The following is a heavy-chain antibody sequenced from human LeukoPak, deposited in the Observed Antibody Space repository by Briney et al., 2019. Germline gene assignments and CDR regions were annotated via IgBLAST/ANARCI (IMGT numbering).Heavy chain of an antibody. D-gene: IGHD6-19*01. J-gene: IGHJ6*04. CDR3: AADLGYSSGWSAYYYYGMDV. CDR2: IVVGSGNT. Sequence: SVKVSCKASGFTFTSSAMQWVRQARGQRLEWIGWIVVGSGNTNYAQKFQERVTITRDMSTSTAYMELSSLRSEDTAVYYCAADLGYSSGWSAYYYYGMDVWGKGPTVTVSS. V-gene: IGHV1-58*02. CDR1: GFTFTSSA.